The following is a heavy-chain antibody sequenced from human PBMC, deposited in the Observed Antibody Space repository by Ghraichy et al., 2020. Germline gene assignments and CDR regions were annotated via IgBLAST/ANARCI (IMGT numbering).Heavy chain of an antibody. D-gene: IGHD6-19*01. Sequence: ASVKVSCKASGYTFSDYSMHWVRQAPGQGLEWMGWINPHSGGTNYAQNFQGRVTMTRDTSISTAYMELSGLRSDDTAVYHCARRRSISVGGLPYWGLGTLVTVAS. V-gene: IGHV1-2*02. CDR2: INPHSGGT. CDR3: ARRRSISVGGLPY. CDR1: GYTFSDYS. J-gene: IGHJ4*02.